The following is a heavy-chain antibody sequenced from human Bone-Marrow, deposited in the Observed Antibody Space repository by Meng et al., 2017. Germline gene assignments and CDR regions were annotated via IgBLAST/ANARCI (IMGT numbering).Heavy chain of an antibody. CDR2: INTNTGNP. D-gene: IGHD2-2*01. Sequence: VQLVQSGSELKKPGASVKVACKASGYTFTSYAMNWVRQAPGQGLEWMGWINTNTGNPTYAQGFTGRFVFSLDTSVSTAYLQIGSLKAEDTAVYYCARETLGYCSSTSCYIGPPDYWGQGTLVTVSS. V-gene: IGHV7-4-1*01. CDR3: ARETLGYCSSTSCYIGPPDY. J-gene: IGHJ4*02. CDR1: GYTFTSYA.